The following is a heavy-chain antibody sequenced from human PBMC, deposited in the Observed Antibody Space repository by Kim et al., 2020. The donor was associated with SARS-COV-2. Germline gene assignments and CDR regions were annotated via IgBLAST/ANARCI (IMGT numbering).Heavy chain of an antibody. V-gene: IGHV1-2*02. Sequence: ASVKVSCKASGYTFTGYYMHWVRQAPGQGLEWMGWINPNSGGTNYAQKFQGRVTMTRDTSISTAYMELSRLRSDDTAVYYCARDLGYCTNGVCSSNWFDPWGQGTLVTVSS. D-gene: IGHD2-8*01. CDR1: GYTFTGYY. CDR2: INPNSGGT. CDR3: ARDLGYCTNGVCSSNWFDP. J-gene: IGHJ5*02.